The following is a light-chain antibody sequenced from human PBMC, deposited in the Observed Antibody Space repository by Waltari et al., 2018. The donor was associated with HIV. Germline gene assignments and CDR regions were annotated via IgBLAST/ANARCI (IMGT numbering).Light chain of an antibody. Sequence: QSVLTQPSSASGTPGQRVTMSCSGTRGNIGSNSVDWYQQFPATAPELIICRSAERPSGVPNRFAGSKYGTAATLSISGLRAEDEGIYYCATWDDLLSGRVFGGGTKLSVL. CDR2: RSA. J-gene: IGLJ3*02. CDR3: ATWDDLLSGRV. CDR1: RGNIGSNS. V-gene: IGLV1-47*01.